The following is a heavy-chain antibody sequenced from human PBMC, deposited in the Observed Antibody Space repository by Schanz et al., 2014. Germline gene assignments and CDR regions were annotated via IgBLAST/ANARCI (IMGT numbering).Heavy chain of an antibody. V-gene: IGHV1-18*04. CDR2: ISTYNGDT. D-gene: IGHD4-4*01. CDR3: ASALTTWGGMDV. J-gene: IGHJ6*02. Sequence: QVQLVQSGREVKKPGASVKVSCKASTYTFTINSISWVRQAPGQGLEWMGRISTYNGDTDYAQKFQGRVTMTRDTSTSTVYMELSSLRSEDPAVYYCASALTTWGGMDVWGQGTTVTVSS. CDR1: TYTFTINS.